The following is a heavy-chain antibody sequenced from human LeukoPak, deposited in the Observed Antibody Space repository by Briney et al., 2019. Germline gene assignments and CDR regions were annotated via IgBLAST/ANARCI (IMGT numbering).Heavy chain of an antibody. V-gene: IGHV3-15*07. CDR3: TTGNWGPH. J-gene: IGHJ4*02. CDR2: IKRKTDGGTT. CDR1: GFTFSSYA. D-gene: IGHD7-27*01. Sequence: GRSLRLSCAASGFTFSSYAMHWVRQAPGKGLEWVGRIKRKTDGGTTDYAAPVKGRFTISRDDSKNTLYLQMNSLKTEDTAVYYCTTGNWGPHWGQGTLVTVSS.